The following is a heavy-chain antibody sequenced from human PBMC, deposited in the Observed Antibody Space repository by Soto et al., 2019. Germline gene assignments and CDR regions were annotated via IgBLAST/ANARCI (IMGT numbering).Heavy chain of an antibody. CDR3: AADAHQDDFWSSYPHYFYSMDV. J-gene: IGHJ6*02. Sequence: SVKVSCKASGFTFSSSVIQWVRQARGQRPEWIGRIVVDSGNTDYTQKFQERVTITRATSTRTAFMELSSLRSEDTAMYYCAADAHQDDFWSSYPHYFYSMDVWGQGTTVTVSS. V-gene: IGHV1-58*02. CDR2: IVVDSGNT. CDR1: GFTFSSSV. D-gene: IGHD3-3*01.